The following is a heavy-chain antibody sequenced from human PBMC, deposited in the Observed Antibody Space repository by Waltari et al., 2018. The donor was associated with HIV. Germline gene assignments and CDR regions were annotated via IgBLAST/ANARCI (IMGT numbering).Heavy chain of an antibody. CDR3: ARGRGYSYGYEDS. V-gene: IGHV1-8*01. Sequence: QVQLVQSGAEVKKPGASVKVSCKASGYTFTSYEINWVRTATGQGLEWVGWMNPNSGKTAYAQIFQGRVTMTSNSSISRAYMELSSLRSEDTAVYYCARGRGYSYGYEDSWGQGTLVTVSS. J-gene: IGHJ5*01. D-gene: IGHD5-18*01. CDR1: GYTFTSYE. CDR2: MNPNSGKT.